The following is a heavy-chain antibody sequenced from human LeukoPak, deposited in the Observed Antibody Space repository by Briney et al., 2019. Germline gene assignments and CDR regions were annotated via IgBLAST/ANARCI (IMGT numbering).Heavy chain of an antibody. D-gene: IGHD3-10*01. CDR2: IYYSGST. J-gene: IGHJ4*02. V-gene: IGHV4-39*07. CDR3: ARRTLWFGDFDY. Sequence: SETLSLTCTVSGGSISSSSYYWGWIRQPPGKGLEWIGSIYYSGSTYYNPSLKSRVTISVDTSKNQFSLKLSSVTAADTAVYYCARRTLWFGDFDYWGQGTLVTVSS. CDR1: GGSISSSSYY.